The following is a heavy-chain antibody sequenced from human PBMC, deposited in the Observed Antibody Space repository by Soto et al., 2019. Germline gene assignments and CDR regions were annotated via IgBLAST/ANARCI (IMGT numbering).Heavy chain of an antibody. J-gene: IGHJ4*02. D-gene: IGHD3-3*01. CDR1: GFTFSDHY. CDR3: ARGPRNDFWSGYRPYFDY. CDR2: TRNKANSYTT. V-gene: IGHV3-72*01. Sequence: EVQLVESGGGLVQPGGSLRLSCAASGFTFSDHYMDWVRQAPGKGLEWVGRTRNKANSYTTEYAASVKGRFTISRDDSKNSLYLQMNSLKTEDTAVYYCARGPRNDFWSGYRPYFDYWGQGTLVTVSS.